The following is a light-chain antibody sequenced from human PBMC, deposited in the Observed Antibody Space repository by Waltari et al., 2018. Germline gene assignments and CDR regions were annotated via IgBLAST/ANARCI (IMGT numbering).Light chain of an antibody. CDR2: DVT. CDR3: SSYTSRSTWV. V-gene: IGLV2-14*03. Sequence: QSAPTQPASVSGSPGQSITISCTGTSSDVGGYNYVSWYQQHPGKAPKLMIYDVTNRPSGVANLFSGSKSCNTASLTISGLQAEDEADYYCSSYTSRSTWVFGGGTKLTVL. CDR1: SSDVGGYNY. J-gene: IGLJ2*01.